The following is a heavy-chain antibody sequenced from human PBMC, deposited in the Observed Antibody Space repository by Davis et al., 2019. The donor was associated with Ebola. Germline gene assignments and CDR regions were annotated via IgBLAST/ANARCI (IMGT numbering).Heavy chain of an antibody. CDR1: GYTFTDYN. CDR3: ARGHNYAHEY. CDR2: VILKSGAT. Sequence: ASVKVSCKASGYTFTDYNIHWMRQAPGQGLEWLGRVILKSGATNYAQKFQGRVTMTRDTSISTVYMELSSLRYDDTADYYCARGHNYAHEYWGQGTLDTVSS. V-gene: IGHV1-2*06. D-gene: IGHD4-11*01. J-gene: IGHJ4*02.